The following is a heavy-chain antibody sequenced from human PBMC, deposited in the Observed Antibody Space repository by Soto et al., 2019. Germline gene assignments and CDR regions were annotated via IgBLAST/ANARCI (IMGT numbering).Heavy chain of an antibody. CDR2: IIPIFGTA. D-gene: IGHD3-9*01. J-gene: IGHJ5*02. CDR3: ARXSLRYFDWLPEYNWFDP. Sequence: SVKVSCKASGGTFSSYAISWVRQAPGQGLEWMGGIIPIFGTANYAQKFQGRVTITADESTSTAYMELSSLRSEDTAVYYCARXSLRYFDWLPEYNWFDPWGQGTLVTVSS. V-gene: IGHV1-69*13. CDR1: GGTFSSYA.